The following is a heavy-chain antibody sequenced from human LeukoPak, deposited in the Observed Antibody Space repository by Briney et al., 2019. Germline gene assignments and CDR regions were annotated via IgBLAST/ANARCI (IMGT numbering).Heavy chain of an antibody. J-gene: IGHJ4*02. V-gene: IGHV3-33*01. Sequence: GSLRLSCAASGFTFSSYGMHWVRQATGKGLEWVAVIWYDGSNKYYADSVKGRFTISRDNSKNTLYLQMNSLRAEDTAVYYCARGGFRVVVPAAIPEDWGQGTLVTVSS. CDR2: IWYDGSNK. D-gene: IGHD2-2*02. CDR1: GFTFSSYG. CDR3: ARGGFRVVVPAAIPED.